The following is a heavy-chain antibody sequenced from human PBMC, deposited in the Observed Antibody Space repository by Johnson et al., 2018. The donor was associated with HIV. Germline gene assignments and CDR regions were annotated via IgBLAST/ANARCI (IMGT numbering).Heavy chain of an antibody. D-gene: IGHD1-7*01. Sequence: VQLVESGGGLVKPGGSLKLSCAAYGFTFSNAWMSWFRQAPGKGLEWVLAISGGGGSTYYAASVKGRFTIPRDNSKNTLDLQMNSLRAEDTAVYYCARAPQTYNWNYMMAFDMWGQGTMVTVSP. J-gene: IGHJ3*02. CDR1: GFTFSNAW. CDR2: ISGGGGST. V-gene: IGHV3-23*04. CDR3: ARAPQTYNWNYMMAFDM.